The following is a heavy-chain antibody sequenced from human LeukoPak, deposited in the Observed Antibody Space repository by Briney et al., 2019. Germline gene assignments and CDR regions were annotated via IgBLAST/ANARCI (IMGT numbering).Heavy chain of an antibody. Sequence: SETLSLTCTVSGGSVSSGSYCWSWIRQPPGKGLEWIGYIYYSGSTNYNPSLKSRVTISVDTSKNQFSLKLSSVTAADTAVYYCAREYSGYDDDAFDIWGQGTMVTVSS. CDR3: AREYSGYDDDAFDI. J-gene: IGHJ3*02. D-gene: IGHD5-12*01. V-gene: IGHV4-61*01. CDR2: IYYSGST. CDR1: GGSVSSGSYC.